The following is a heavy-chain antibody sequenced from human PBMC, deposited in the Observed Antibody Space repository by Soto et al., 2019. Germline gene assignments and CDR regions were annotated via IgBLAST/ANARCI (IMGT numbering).Heavy chain of an antibody. D-gene: IGHD1-26*01. CDR3: ARLGGATTDFDY. J-gene: IGHJ4*02. V-gene: IGHV4-59*01. CDR2: IYYSGST. CDR1: GGSISSYY. Sequence: SETLSLTCTVSGGSISSYYWSWIRQPPGKGLEWIGYIYYSGSTNYNPSLKSRVTISVDTSKNQFSLKLSSVTAADTAVYYCARLGGATTDFDYWGQGILVTVSS.